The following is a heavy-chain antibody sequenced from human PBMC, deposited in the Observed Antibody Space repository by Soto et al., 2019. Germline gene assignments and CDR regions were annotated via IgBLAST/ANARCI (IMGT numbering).Heavy chain of an antibody. Sequence: EVQPVESGGGLVKPGGSLRLSCAASGFTFSSYSMNWVRQAPGKGLEWVSSISSSSSYIYYADSVKGRFTISRDNAKNSLYLQMNSLRAEDTAVYYCARDRLPHSGSYAFDIWGQGTMVTVSS. CDR2: ISSSSSYI. CDR3: ARDRLPHSGSYAFDI. J-gene: IGHJ3*02. D-gene: IGHD3-10*01. CDR1: GFTFSSYS. V-gene: IGHV3-21*01.